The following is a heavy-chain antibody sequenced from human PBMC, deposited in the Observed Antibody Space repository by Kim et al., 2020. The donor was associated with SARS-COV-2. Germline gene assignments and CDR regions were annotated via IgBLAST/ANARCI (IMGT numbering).Heavy chain of an antibody. CDR3: ARDLRGFGELGAFDI. CDR1: GGTFSSYA. V-gene: IGHV1-69*13. Sequence: SVKVSCKASGGTFSSYAISWVRQAPGQGLEWMGGIIPIFGTANYAHKFQGRVTITADESTSTAYMELSSLRSEDTAVYYCARDLRGFGELGAFDIWGQGTMVTVSS. CDR2: IIPIFGTA. J-gene: IGHJ3*02. D-gene: IGHD3-10*01.